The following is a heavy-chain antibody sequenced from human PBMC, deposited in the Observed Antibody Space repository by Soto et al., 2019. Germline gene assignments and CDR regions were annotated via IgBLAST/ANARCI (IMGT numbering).Heavy chain of an antibody. CDR2: IYYSGST. V-gene: IGHV4-39*01. D-gene: IGHD3-9*01. CDR3: AGVPLNYDILTGYYHRDY. CDR1: GGSISSSSYY. J-gene: IGHJ4*02. Sequence: PSETLSLTCTVSGGSISSSSYYWGWIRQPPGKGLEWIGSIYYSGSTYYNPSLKSRVTISVDTSKNQFSLKLSSVTAADTAVYYCAGVPLNYDILTGYYHRDYWGQGTLVTVSS.